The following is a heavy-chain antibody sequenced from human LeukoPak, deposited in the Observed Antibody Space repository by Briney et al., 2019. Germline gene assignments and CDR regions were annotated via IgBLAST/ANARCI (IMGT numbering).Heavy chain of an antibody. CDR2: IIPIFGTA. CDR1: GGTFSSYA. D-gene: IGHD3-3*01. V-gene: IGHV1-69*13. J-gene: IGHJ4*02. Sequence: SVKVSCKASGGTFSSYAISWVRQAPGQGLEWMGGIIPIFGTANYAQKFQGRVTITADESTSTAHMELSSLRSEDTAVYYCASPGRKGLEWLLSFDYWGQGTLVTVSS. CDR3: ASPGRKGLEWLLSFDY.